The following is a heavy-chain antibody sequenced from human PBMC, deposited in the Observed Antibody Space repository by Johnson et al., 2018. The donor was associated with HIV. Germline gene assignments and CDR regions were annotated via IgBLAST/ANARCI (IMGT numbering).Heavy chain of an antibody. J-gene: IGHJ3*02. CDR1: GFTFSSYG. V-gene: IGHV3-30*02. Sequence: QVQLVESGGGVVQPGGSLRLSCAASGFTFSSYGMHWVRQAPGKGLEWVAFIRYAGSNKYYADSVKGRFTISRDNSKNTLYLQMNSLRAEDTAVFYCAKDQGWFGEFMNAFDIWGQGTMVTVSS. CDR3: AKDQGWFGEFMNAFDI. D-gene: IGHD3-10*01. CDR2: IRYAGSNK.